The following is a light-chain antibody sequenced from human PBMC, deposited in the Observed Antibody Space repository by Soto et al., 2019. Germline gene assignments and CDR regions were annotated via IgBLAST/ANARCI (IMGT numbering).Light chain of an antibody. CDR2: LGS. Sequence: IVMTQSPLSLPVTPGGPASMSCRSIHSLLYSNAYNYIDWYLQKPGQSPQLLIYLGSHRASGVPDRFSGSGSGTNFTLKINRVEAEDVGIYYCMQGRESLTFGQGTRLEIK. V-gene: IGKV2-28*01. CDR3: MQGRESLT. J-gene: IGKJ5*01. CDR1: HSLLYSNAYNY.